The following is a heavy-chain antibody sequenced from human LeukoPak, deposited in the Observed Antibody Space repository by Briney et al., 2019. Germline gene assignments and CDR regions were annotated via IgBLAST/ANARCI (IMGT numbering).Heavy chain of an antibody. CDR1: GFTFSSYE. J-gene: IGHJ3*02. Sequence: SGGSLRLSCAASGFTFSSYEMNWVRQAPGKGLVWVSRINSDGSSTSYADSVKGRFTISRDNSKNTLYLQMNSLRAEDTAVYYCAGLWFGERLDDAFDIWGQGTMVTVSS. D-gene: IGHD3-10*01. CDR2: INSDGSST. CDR3: AGLWFGERLDDAFDI. V-gene: IGHV3-74*01.